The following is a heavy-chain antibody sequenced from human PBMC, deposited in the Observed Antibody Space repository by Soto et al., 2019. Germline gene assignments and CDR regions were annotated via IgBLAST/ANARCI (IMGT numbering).Heavy chain of an antibody. D-gene: IGHD2-2*01. CDR2: ISSSRSTI. CDR1: GFTFSSYS. J-gene: IGHJ5*01. CDR3: ARDCPGSSTSCYGNEWFDS. V-gene: IGHV3-48*01. Sequence: EVQLVESGGGLVQPGGSLRLSCAASGFTFSSYSMNWVRQAPGKGLEWVSYISSSRSTIYYADSVKGRFTISSDNAKNSLYLQMNGLRAEDTAVYYCARDCPGSSTSCYGNEWFDSWGQGTLVNVSS.